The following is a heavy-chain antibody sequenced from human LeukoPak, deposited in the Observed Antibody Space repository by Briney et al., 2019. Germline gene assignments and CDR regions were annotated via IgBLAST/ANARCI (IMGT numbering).Heavy chain of an antibody. CDR2: IYSGGST. J-gene: IGHJ4*02. D-gene: IGHD2-2*01. Sequence: GGSLRLSCAASGFTVSSNYMSWVRQAPGKGLEWVSVIYSGGSTYYADSVKGRFTISRDNSKNTLYLQMNSLRAEDTAVYYCAKFDEYCSSTSCTGYFDHWGQGTLVTVSS. CDR3: AKFDEYCSSTSCTGYFDH. V-gene: IGHV3-66*01. CDR1: GFTVSSNY.